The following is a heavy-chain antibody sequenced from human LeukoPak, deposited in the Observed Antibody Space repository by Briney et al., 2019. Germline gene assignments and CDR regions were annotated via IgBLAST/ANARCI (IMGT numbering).Heavy chain of an antibody. J-gene: IGHJ2*01. Sequence: SSETLSLTCTVSGGAISSSSYYWGWIRQPPGKGLEWIGSIYYTRSTYYNPSLKSRVTISVDTSKNQFSLKLTSVTAADTAVYYCARGVTMIVVVIHDWYFDLWGRGTLVTVSS. CDR3: ARGVTMIVVVIHDWYFDL. CDR2: IYYTRST. CDR1: GGAISSSSYY. V-gene: IGHV4-39*01. D-gene: IGHD3-22*01.